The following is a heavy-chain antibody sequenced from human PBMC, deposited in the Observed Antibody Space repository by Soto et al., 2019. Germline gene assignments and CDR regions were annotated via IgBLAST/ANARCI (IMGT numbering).Heavy chain of an antibody. CDR1: GFTFSSYA. CDR3: AKTDRASYYDFWSGYSHFDY. CDR2: ISGSGGST. Sequence: WSLRLSCAASGFTFSSYAMSWVRQAPGKGLEWVSAISGSGGSTYYADSVKGRFTISRDNSKNTLYLQMNSLRAEDTAVYYCAKTDRASYYDFWSGYSHFDYWGQGTLVTVSS. V-gene: IGHV3-23*01. D-gene: IGHD3-3*01. J-gene: IGHJ4*02.